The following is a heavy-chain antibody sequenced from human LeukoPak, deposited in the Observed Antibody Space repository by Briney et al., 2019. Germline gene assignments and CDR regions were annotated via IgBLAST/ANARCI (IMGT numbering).Heavy chain of an antibody. D-gene: IGHD3-22*01. CDR1: GYTFTDYY. Sequence: ASVTISFKVSGYTFTDYYMHWVHQAPGKGLEWMGLVDPEDGETIYAEKFQGRVTITADTSTDTAYMELSSLRSEDTAVYYCATSLAGHDSSGYYPDYWGQGTLVTVSS. V-gene: IGHV1-69-2*01. CDR3: ATSLAGHDSSGYYPDY. CDR2: VDPEDGET. J-gene: IGHJ4*02.